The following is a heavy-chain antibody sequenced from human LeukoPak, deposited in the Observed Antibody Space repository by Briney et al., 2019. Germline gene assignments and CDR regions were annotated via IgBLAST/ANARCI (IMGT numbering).Heavy chain of an antibody. V-gene: IGHV3-23*01. Sequence: PGGSLRLSCAASGLAFSSYAMNWVRQPPGKGLEWVSTISVASITFYADSVKGRFTISRDNSRNTVSLQMTSLRADDTAVYYCADYGVSGVRNNFYWGQGALVTVSS. CDR2: ISVASIT. J-gene: IGHJ4*02. CDR1: GLAFSSYA. CDR3: ADYGVSGVRNNFY. D-gene: IGHD3-3*01.